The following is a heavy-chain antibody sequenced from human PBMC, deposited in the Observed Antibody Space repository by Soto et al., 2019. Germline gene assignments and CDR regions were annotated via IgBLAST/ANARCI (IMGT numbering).Heavy chain of an antibody. Sequence: VGSLRLSCAASGFTFSSYGMHWVRQAPGKGLEWVAVISYDGSNKYYADSVKGRFTISRDNSKNTLYLQMNSLRAEDTAVYYCAKRPGREPKTYYYYGMDVWGQGTTVTVSS. J-gene: IGHJ6*02. CDR3: AKRPGREPKTYYYYGMDV. V-gene: IGHV3-30*18. CDR1: GFTFSSYG. CDR2: ISYDGSNK.